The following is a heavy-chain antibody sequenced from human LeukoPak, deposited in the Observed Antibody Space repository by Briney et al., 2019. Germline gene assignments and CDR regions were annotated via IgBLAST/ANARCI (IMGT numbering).Heavy chain of an antibody. CDR3: ARQDYDILTGYSGWFDP. Sequence: GESLKISCKGSGYSFTSYWISWVRQMPGKGLEWMGRIDPSDSYTNYSPSFQGHVTISADKSISTAYLQWSSLKASDTAMHYCARQDYDILTGYSGWFDPWGQGTLVTVSS. CDR2: IDPSDSYT. D-gene: IGHD3-9*01. CDR1: GYSFTSYW. J-gene: IGHJ5*02. V-gene: IGHV5-10-1*01.